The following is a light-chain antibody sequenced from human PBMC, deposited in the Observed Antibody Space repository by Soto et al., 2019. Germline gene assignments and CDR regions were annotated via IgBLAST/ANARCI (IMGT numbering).Light chain of an antibody. J-gene: IGLJ1*01. CDR2: LNNDGSH. Sequence: QLVLTQSPSASASLGASVKLTCTVSSGHGNFAIAWHQQHPEKGPRYLLNLNNDGSHTKGDGIPDRFSGSRSGAEWSLTISSLQSEDEADYYCQTWGTDVHVFGTGTKLTVL. CDR3: QTWGTDVHV. V-gene: IGLV4-69*01. CDR1: SGHGNFA.